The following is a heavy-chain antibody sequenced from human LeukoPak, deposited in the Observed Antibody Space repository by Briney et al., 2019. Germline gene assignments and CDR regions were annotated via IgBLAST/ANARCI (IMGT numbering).Heavy chain of an antibody. V-gene: IGHV3-23*01. CDR1: GFTFSGYA. CDR3: ARPGLAVAGTRWFDP. CDR2: LGSGGRGS. Sequence: PGGSLRLSCAASGFTFSGYAMSWVRQAPGESPEWVSALGSGGRGSHYADSVKGRFTISRDDSKNTLYLQMNSLRAEDTAVYFCARPGLAVAGTRWFDPWGQGTLVTVSS. D-gene: IGHD6-19*01. J-gene: IGHJ5*02.